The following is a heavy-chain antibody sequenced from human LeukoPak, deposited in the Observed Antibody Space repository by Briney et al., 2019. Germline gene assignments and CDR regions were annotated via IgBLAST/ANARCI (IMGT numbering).Heavy chain of an antibody. D-gene: IGHD1-26*01. Sequence: SKTLSLTCTVSGGSISSNSYYWGWIRQPPGKGLEWIGSIYYSGSTNYNPSLKSRVTISVDTSKNQFSLKLSSVTAADTAVYYCASGSYAYYYMDVWGKGTTVTVSS. CDR1: GGSISSNSYY. CDR2: IYYSGST. CDR3: ASGSYAYYYMDV. J-gene: IGHJ6*03. V-gene: IGHV4-39*07.